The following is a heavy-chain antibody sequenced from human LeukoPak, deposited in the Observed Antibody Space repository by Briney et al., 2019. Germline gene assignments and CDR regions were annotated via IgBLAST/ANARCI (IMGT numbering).Heavy chain of an antibody. Sequence: PSGTLSLTCTVSGVTISSYYWSWIRQPPGKGLEWIWYIYYSGSTNYNPSFKSRVTISVDASKNQISLKLSSVTAADTAVYYCARVKYDWNYPLDYYYMDVWGKGTTVTVSS. V-gene: IGHV4-59*01. CDR1: GVTISSYY. D-gene: IGHD1-7*01. J-gene: IGHJ6*03. CDR3: ARVKYDWNYPLDYYYMDV. CDR2: IYYSGST.